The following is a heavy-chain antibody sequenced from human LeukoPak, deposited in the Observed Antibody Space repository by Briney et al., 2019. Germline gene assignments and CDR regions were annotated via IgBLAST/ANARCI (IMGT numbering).Heavy chain of an antibody. CDR3: ARVGSYYYDSSGYYYPEAFDI. CDR1: GFTFSDYY. Sequence: PGGSLRLSCAASGFTFSDYYMSWIRQAPGKGLEWVSYISRSGSTIYYADSVKGRFTISRDNAKDSLYLQMNSLRAEDTAVYYCARVGSYYYDSSGYYYPEAFDIWGQGTMVTVSS. J-gene: IGHJ3*02. CDR2: ISRSGSTI. V-gene: IGHV3-11*01. D-gene: IGHD3-22*01.